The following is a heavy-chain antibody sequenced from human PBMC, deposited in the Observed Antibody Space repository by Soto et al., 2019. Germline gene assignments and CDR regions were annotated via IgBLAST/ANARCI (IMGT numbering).Heavy chain of an antibody. V-gene: IGHV3-30-3*01. CDR1: GFTFSSYA. CDR3: ARDRSSQVGKWLVPRTNTRYYYYGMDV. Sequence: GGSLRLSCAASGFTFSSYAMHWVRQAPGKGLEWVAVISYDGSNKYYADSVKGRFTISRDNSKNTLYLQMNSLRAEDTAVYYCARDRSSQVGKWLVPRTNTRYYYYGMDVWGQGTTVTVSS. CDR2: ISYDGSNK. D-gene: IGHD6-19*01. J-gene: IGHJ6*02.